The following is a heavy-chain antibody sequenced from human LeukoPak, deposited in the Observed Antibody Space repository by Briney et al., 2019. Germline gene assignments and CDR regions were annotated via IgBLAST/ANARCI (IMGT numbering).Heavy chain of an antibody. Sequence: GGSLRLSCAASGFTFDDYGMSWVRQAPGKGLEWVSGTNWNGGSTGYADSVKGRFTTSRDNAKNSLYLQMNSLRAEDTALYYCARVHYYYDSSGYYYRGFDYWGQGTLVTVSS. CDR3: ARVHYYYDSSGYYYRGFDY. CDR2: TNWNGGST. V-gene: IGHV3-20*04. CDR1: GFTFDDYG. J-gene: IGHJ4*02. D-gene: IGHD3-22*01.